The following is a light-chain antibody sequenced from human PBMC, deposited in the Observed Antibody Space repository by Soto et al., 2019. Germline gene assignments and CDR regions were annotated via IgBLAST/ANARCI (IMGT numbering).Light chain of an antibody. J-gene: IGKJ4*01. CDR1: QSISTY. Sequence: DIQMTQSPSSLSASIGDRITITCRASQSISTYLNWYQQKPGKAPNLLIYGPSTLQSGVPSRFSGRGSATDFTLTIISLQPEDFAPYYCKQSFITPPLTFSGGTKVDSK. CDR3: KQSFITPPLT. V-gene: IGKV1-39*01. CDR2: GPS.